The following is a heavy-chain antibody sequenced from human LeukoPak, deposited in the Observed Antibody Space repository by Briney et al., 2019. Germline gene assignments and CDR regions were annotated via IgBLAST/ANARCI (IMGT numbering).Heavy chain of an antibody. CDR2: IYDSGST. CDR1: GGSIRSSYYY. CDR3: ARGGTQLTFPV. Sequence: SETLSLTCTVSGGSIRSSYYYWGWIRQPPGKGLEWIGSIYDSGSTYYNPSLKSRVTMSVDTSKNHFSLNLTSVTAADTAVYYCARGGTQLTFPVWGQGTLVTVSS. V-gene: IGHV4-39*07. J-gene: IGHJ4*02. D-gene: IGHD4/OR15-4a*01.